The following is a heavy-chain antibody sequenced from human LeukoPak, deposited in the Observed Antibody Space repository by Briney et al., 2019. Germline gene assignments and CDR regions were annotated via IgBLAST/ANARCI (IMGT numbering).Heavy chain of an antibody. D-gene: IGHD4-17*01. V-gene: IGHV1-3*01. Sequence: ASVKVSCKASGYTFTSYAMHWVRQAPGQRLEWMGWINAGNGNTKYSQKFQGRVTITRDTSASTAYMELSSLRSEDTAVYYCARRGDYGDYGGYWGQGTLVTVSS. CDR1: GYTFTSYA. CDR2: INAGNGNT. CDR3: ARRGDYGDYGGY. J-gene: IGHJ4*02.